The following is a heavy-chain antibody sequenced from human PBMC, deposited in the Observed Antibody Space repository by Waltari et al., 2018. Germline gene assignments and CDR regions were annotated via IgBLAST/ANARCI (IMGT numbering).Heavy chain of an antibody. V-gene: IGHV4-4*02. CDR2: VYGGGRT. Sequence: QLQLQESGPGLVTPSGTLSLTCEVSGYTMSSAYWWSWVRQPPGKGLEWIGQVYGGGRTNYNPSFASRVTVALDTYNKQFSLKVTSATAADTAVYYCARDRGRGLYLDSWGPGLLVTVSP. CDR1: GYTMSSAYW. D-gene: IGHD2-15*01. CDR3: ARDRGRGLYLDS. J-gene: IGHJ4*02.